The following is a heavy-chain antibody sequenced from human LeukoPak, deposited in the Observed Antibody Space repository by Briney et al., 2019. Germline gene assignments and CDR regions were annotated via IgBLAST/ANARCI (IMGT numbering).Heavy chain of an antibody. CDR3: AKEHPSTRQWLVIFDY. CDR1: GFTFSNYG. V-gene: IGHV3-30*18. CDR2: ISYDGNK. J-gene: IGHJ4*02. Sequence: GGSLRLSCAASGFTFSNYGMHWVRQAPGKGLEWMAVISYDGNKYYADSVKGRFTISRDNSKNTLYLQMNSLRAEDTAVYYCAKEHPSTRQWLVIFDYWGQGTLVTVSS. D-gene: IGHD6-19*01.